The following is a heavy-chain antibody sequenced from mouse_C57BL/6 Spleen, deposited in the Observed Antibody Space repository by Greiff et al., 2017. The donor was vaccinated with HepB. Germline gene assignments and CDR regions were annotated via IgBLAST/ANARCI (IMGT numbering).Heavy chain of an antibody. V-gene: IGHV1-15*01. J-gene: IGHJ4*01. D-gene: IGHD1-1*01. CDR2: IDPETGGT. CDR1: GYTFTDYE. CDR3: TRYGSSGYYAMDY. Sequence: VQLQQSGAELVRPGASVTLSCKASGYTFTDYEMHWVKQTPVHGLEWIGAIDPETGGTAYNQKFKGKAILTADKSSSTAYMELRSLTSEDSAVYYCTRYGSSGYYAMDYWGQGTSVTVSS.